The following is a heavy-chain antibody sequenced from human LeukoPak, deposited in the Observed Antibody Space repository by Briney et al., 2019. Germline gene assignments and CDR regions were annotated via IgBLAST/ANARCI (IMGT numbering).Heavy chain of an antibody. CDR1: GFTFTSSA. J-gene: IGHJ6*03. CDR2: IVVGSGNT. D-gene: IGHD2-2*01. Sequence: SVKVSCKASGFTFTSSAVQWVRQARGQRLEWIGWIVVGSGNTNYAQKFQEGVTITRDMSTSTAYMELSSLRSEDTAVYYCAADLREAARYCSSTSCTRAYCMDVWGKGTTVTVSS. V-gene: IGHV1-58*01. CDR3: AADLREAARYCSSTSCTRAYCMDV.